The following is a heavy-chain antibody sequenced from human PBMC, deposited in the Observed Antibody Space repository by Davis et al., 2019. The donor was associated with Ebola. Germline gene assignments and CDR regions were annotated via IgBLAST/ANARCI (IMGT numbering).Heavy chain of an antibody. CDR3: ARAYGYGGDY. CDR1: GFNFGDYA. D-gene: IGHD4-23*01. Sequence: GESLKISCAGSGFNFGDYAMSWVRQAPGKGLEWVSCISDRGGSKYYADSVKGRFTVSRDNAKNTMYLQMNSLRAEDTAVYYCARAYGYGGDYWGQGTLVTVSS. J-gene: IGHJ4*02. V-gene: IGHV3-23*01. CDR2: ISDRGGSK.